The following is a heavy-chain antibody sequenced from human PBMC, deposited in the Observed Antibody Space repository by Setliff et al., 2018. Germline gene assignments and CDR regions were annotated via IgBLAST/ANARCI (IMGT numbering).Heavy chain of an antibody. CDR1: GFTISGYA. CDR2: ISGGGTTM. CDR3: ARDGVYYGMDV. J-gene: IGHJ6*02. V-gene: IGHV3-48*04. Sequence: GGSLRLSCVGSGFTISGYAMTWVRQVPGKGLEWISKISGGGTTMFYADSVRGRLTVSRDNAKNSVFLQLNSLRAEDTAVYYCARDGVYYGMDVWGQGTSVTVSS.